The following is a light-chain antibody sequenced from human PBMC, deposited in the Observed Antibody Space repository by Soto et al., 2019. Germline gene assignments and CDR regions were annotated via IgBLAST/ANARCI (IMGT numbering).Light chain of an antibody. Sequence: EIVPTQCPGTLSLSPGERATLSCRASQSVSSYLAWYQQKPGQAPRLLIYDASNRATGIPARFSGSGSGTDFTLTISSLEPEDFAVYYCQQRSNWPPITFGQGTRLEIK. J-gene: IGKJ5*01. CDR2: DAS. V-gene: IGKV3-11*01. CDR3: QQRSNWPPIT. CDR1: QSVSSY.